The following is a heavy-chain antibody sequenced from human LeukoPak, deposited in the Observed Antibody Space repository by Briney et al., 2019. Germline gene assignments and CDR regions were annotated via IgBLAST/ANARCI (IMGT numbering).Heavy chain of an antibody. CDR2: IYYSGST. V-gene: IGHV4-59*01. D-gene: IGHD3-10*01. Sequence: SETLSLTCTVSGGSISSYYWSWIRQPPGKGLEWIGYIYYSGSTNYNPSLKSRVTISVDTSKNQFSLKLSSVTAADTAVYYCVKRARFGESGYFDYWGQGTLVTVSS. CDR1: GGSISSYY. J-gene: IGHJ4*02. CDR3: VKRARFGESGYFDY.